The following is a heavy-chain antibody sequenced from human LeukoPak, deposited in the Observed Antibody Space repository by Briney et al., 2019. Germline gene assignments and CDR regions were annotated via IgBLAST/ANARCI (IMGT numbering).Heavy chain of an antibody. CDR1: GGTFSSYA. CDR3: ARGYCSSTSCYTPDY. CDR2: IIPIFGTA. Sequence: SVKVSCKASGGTFSSYAISWVRQAPGQGLEWMGGIIPIFGTANYAQKFQGRVTITADESTSTAYMELSSLRSEDTAVYYCARGYCSSTSCYTPDYWGQGTLVTVSS. D-gene: IGHD2-2*02. J-gene: IGHJ4*02. V-gene: IGHV1-69*13.